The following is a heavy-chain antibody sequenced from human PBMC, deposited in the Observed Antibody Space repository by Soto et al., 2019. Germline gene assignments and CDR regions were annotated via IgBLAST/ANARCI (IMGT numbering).Heavy chain of an antibody. CDR3: ARDHCTNGVCYTASVY. CDR1: GYTFTSYA. D-gene: IGHD2-8*01. CDR2: INAGNGNT. J-gene: IGHJ4*02. V-gene: IGHV1-3*01. Sequence: ASVKVSCKASGYTFTSYAMHWVRQAPGQRLEWMGWINAGNGNTKYSQKFQGRVTITRDTSASTAYMELSSLRSEDTAVYYCARDHCTNGVCYTASVYWGQGTLVTVSS.